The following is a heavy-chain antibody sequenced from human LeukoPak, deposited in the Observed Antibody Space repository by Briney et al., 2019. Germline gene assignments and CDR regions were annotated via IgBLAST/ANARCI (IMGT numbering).Heavy chain of an antibody. J-gene: IGHJ4*02. D-gene: IGHD2-15*01. CDR1: GGSISNYY. V-gene: IGHV4-4*07. CDR3: ARSIVVVVAATRVVRYYFDY. Sequence: ASETLSLTCTVSGGSISNYYWSWIRQPAGKGLEWIGRIYTSGSTNYNPSLKSRVTMSVDTSKNQFSLKLSSVTAADTAVYYCARSIVVVVAATRVVRYYFDYWGQGTLVIVSS. CDR2: IYTSGST.